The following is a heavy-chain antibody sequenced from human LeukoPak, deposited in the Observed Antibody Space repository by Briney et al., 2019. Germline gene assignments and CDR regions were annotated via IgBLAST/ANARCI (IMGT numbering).Heavy chain of an antibody. V-gene: IGHV1-69*13. CDR2: IIPIFGTA. CDR1: GYTFSSYA. J-gene: IGHJ4*02. D-gene: IGHD3-3*01. Sequence: ASVKVSCKASGYTFSSYAISWVRQAPGQGLEWMGGIIPIFGTANYAQKFQGRVTITADESTSTAYMELSSLRSEDTAVYYCARDRTFNFWRGDYFDYWGQGTLVTVSS. CDR3: ARDRTFNFWRGDYFDY.